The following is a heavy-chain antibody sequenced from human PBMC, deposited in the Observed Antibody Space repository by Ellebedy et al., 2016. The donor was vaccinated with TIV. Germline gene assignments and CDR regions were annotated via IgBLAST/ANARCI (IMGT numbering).Heavy chain of an antibody. CDR1: GFTFSNYW. CDR2: TNTDGSHT. D-gene: IGHD1-26*01. Sequence: GESLKISXAASGFTFSNYWMHWVRQPPGKGLVWVSGTNTDGSHTNYADSVKGRFTISRDNAKNMLYLQMNSLRAEDTAVYYCAREFSRGTYWGQGALVTVSS. J-gene: IGHJ4*02. CDR3: AREFSRGTY. V-gene: IGHV3-74*01.